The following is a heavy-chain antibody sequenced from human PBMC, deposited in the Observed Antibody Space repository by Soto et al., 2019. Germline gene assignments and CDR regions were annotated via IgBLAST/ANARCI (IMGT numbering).Heavy chain of an antibody. D-gene: IGHD3-22*01. Sequence: QVQLVESGGGVVQPGRSLRLSCAASGFTFSSYAMHWVRQAPGKGLEWVAVISYDGSNKYYADSVKGRFTISRDNSKKTLYLQMNSLRTENLAVYYCARYSNYYDSSGYPHWSFDLWGRGTMVTVSS. J-gene: IGHJ2*01. V-gene: IGHV3-30-3*01. CDR1: GFTFSSYA. CDR3: ARYSNYYDSSGYPHWSFDL. CDR2: ISYDGSNK.